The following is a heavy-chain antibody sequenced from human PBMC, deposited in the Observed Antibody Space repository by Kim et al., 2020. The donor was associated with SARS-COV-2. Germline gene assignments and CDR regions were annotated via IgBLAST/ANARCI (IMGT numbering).Heavy chain of an antibody. CDR3: ASIENCSGGSCYYYYGMDV. CDR2: ISSSSSTI. J-gene: IGHJ6*02. D-gene: IGHD2-15*01. V-gene: IGHV3-48*02. CDR1: GFTFSSYS. Sequence: GGSLRLSCAASGFTFSSYSMNWVRQAPGKGLEWVSYISSSSSTIYYADSVKGRFTISRDNAKNSLYLQMNSLRDEDTAVYYCASIENCSGGSCYYYYGMDVWGQGTTVTVSS.